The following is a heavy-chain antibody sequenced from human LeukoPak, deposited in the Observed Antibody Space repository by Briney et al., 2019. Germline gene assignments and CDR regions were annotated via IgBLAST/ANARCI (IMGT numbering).Heavy chain of an antibody. CDR3: ARAVRDRWFDP. J-gene: IGHJ5*02. V-gene: IGHV1-2*06. CDR2: VNPNSGGT. D-gene: IGHD4-17*01. Sequence: AXVKVSCKASGYTSTDFYIHWVRQAPGQGLEWMGRVNPNSGGTNYAQKLKGRVTMTWDTSVTTAYIDLRRLTSDDTALYYCARAVRDRWFDPWGQGTLVTVSS. CDR1: GYTSTDFY.